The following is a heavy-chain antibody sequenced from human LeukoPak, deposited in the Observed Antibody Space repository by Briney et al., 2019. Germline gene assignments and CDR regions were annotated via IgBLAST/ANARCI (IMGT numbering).Heavy chain of an antibody. CDR3: ARRRLWLRFDY. CDR2: INHSGST. CDR1: GGSFSGYY. J-gene: IGHJ4*02. V-gene: IGHV4-34*01. D-gene: IGHD5-18*01. Sequence: PSETLSLTCAVYGGSFSGYYWSWIRQPPGKGLEWIGEINHSGSTNYNPSLKSRVTISVDTSKNQFSLKLSSVTAADTAEYYCARRRLWLRFDYWGQGTLVTVSS.